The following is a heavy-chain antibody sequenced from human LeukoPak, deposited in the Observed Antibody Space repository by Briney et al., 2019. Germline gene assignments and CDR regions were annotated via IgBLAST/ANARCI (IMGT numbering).Heavy chain of an antibody. CDR2: INHEGGGI. CDR3: ATYINWVAGDV. D-gene: IGHD1-1*01. V-gene: IGHV3-7*01. J-gene: IGHJ6*02. CDR1: GFTFTESW. Sequence: GGSLRLSCAASGFTFTESWMTWVRQVPGLGLEWVAHINHEGGGIQYVDSVKGRFTISRDNAKGSVYLQMNSLRAEDTAIYHCATYINWVAGDVWGQGTTVIVSS.